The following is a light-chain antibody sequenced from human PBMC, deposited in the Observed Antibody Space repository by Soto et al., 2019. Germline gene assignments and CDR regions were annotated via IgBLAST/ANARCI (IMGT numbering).Light chain of an antibody. J-gene: IGKJ1*01. CDR1: QDVRNY. Sequence: AIQMTQSPSSLSASVGDRVTITCRASQDVRNYVGWYQQTPGKAPKLLIYGAYSLQSGVPSRFSGSGSGADFTLTISRLQPEDFATYFCLQDYGYPWTFGQGTRVEVK. CDR3: LQDYGYPWT. V-gene: IGKV1-6*01. CDR2: GAY.